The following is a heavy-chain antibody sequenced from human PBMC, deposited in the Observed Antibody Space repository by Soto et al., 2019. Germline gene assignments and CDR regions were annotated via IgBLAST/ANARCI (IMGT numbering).Heavy chain of an antibody. CDR3: ASYSSSPIGWFDP. V-gene: IGHV4-34*01. CDR1: GGSFSGYY. J-gene: IGHJ5*02. CDR2: SNHSGST. D-gene: IGHD6-6*01. Sequence: QVQLQQWGAGLLKPSETLSLTCAVYGGSFSGYYWSWIRQPPGKGLEWIGGSNHSGSTNYNPSLKSRVTISVDTSKNQFSLKLSSVTAADTAVYYCASYSSSPIGWFDPWGQGTLVTVSS.